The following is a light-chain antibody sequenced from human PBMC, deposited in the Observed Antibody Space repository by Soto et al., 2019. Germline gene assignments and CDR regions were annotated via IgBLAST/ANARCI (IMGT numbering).Light chain of an antibody. Sequence: EIVLTQSPAALSVSPGERATLSCRASQSVSSYLAWYQQKPGQAPRLLISETSNRATGIPARFSGSGSGTDFTLTISSLEPEDFAVYYCQQRSNWRLTFGGGTKVEIK. CDR3: QQRSNWRLT. V-gene: IGKV3-11*01. CDR2: ETS. CDR1: QSVSSY. J-gene: IGKJ4*01.